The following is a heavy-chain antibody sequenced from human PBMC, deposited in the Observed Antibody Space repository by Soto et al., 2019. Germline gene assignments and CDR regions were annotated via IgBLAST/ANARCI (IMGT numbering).Heavy chain of an antibody. CDR2: IIPIFGTA. D-gene: IGHD6-6*01. Sequence: SVKVSCKASGGTFSSYAISWVRQAPGQGLAWMGGIIPIFGTANYAQKFQGRVTITADESTSTAYMELSSLRSEDTDVYYCAREYSSSSVYYYYGMDVWGQGTTVTVSS. V-gene: IGHV1-69*13. J-gene: IGHJ6*02. CDR1: GGTFSSYA. CDR3: AREYSSSSVYYYYGMDV.